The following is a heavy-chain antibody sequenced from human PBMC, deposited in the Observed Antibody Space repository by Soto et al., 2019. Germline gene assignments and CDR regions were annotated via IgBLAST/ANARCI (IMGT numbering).Heavy chain of an antibody. CDR3: ARGSSSSWP. CDR2: ISESGSNT. CDR1: GFTFSSYA. Sequence: EVQLLESGGSLVQPGGSLRLSCAASGFTFSSYAMSWVRQGPGKGLEWVSAISESGSNTYYADSVKGRFTISRDNSKNPLYLQMNSLRAEDTAIYYCARGSSSSWPWCPGTLVSVCS. V-gene: IGHV3-23*01. D-gene: IGHD6-6*01. J-gene: IGHJ4*02.